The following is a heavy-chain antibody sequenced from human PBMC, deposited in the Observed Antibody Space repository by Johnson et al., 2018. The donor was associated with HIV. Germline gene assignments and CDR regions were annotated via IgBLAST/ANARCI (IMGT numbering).Heavy chain of an antibody. CDR2: ISYDGNNK. Sequence: QVQLVESGGGVVQPGRSLRLSCAASAFTFSSFGMHWVRQSPGKGLEWVAVISYDGNNKYYADSVKGRFTISRDNSKNTLYLQMNSLRAEDTAVYYCAKVRGILRYWGADAFDIWGQVTMVTVSS. D-gene: IGHD3-9*01. CDR1: AFTFSSFG. CDR3: AKVRGILRYWGADAFDI. J-gene: IGHJ3*02. V-gene: IGHV3-30*18.